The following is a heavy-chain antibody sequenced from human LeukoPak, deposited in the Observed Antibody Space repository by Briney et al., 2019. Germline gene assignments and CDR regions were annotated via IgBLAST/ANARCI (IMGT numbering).Heavy chain of an antibody. D-gene: IGHD1-26*01. CDR3: TTYSVGATIHSTFDF. CDR1: GFIFRDYA. V-gene: IGHV3-15*01. CDR2: IKSRANGGTT. Sequence: GGSLRLSCRASGFIFRDYAMSWVRQAPGEGLEWVGRIKSRANGGTTDYAAPVKGRFTISRDDSKNTLYLQMNSLKTEDTAVYYCTTYSVGATIHSTFDFWGQGALVTVSS. J-gene: IGHJ4*02.